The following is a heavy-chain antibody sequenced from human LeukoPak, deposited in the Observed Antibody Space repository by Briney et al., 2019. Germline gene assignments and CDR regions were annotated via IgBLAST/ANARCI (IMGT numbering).Heavy chain of an antibody. Sequence: GGSLRLSCAASGFTFSSYWMSWVRQAPGKGLEWVASINEDGSDKYSVDSVRGRFTISRDNAKNSLYLQMSSLRAEDTAVYYCARDTYRFDDYWGQGTLATVSS. V-gene: IGHV3-7*01. J-gene: IGHJ4*02. CDR2: INEDGSDK. CDR1: GFTFSSYW. CDR3: ARDTYRFDDY.